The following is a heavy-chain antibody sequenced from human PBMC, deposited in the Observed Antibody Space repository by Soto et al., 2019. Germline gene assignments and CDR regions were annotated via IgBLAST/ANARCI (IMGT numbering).Heavy chain of an antibody. V-gene: IGHV4-59*12. J-gene: IGHJ4*02. Sequence: PSETLSLTCTVSGGSISSYYWTWIRQPPGKGLEWIGYIYYSGSTNYNPSLKSRVTISVDTSKNQFSLKLSSVTAADTAVYYFARDRGSIAARRGTDYFDYWGQGTLVTVSS. CDR3: ARDRGSIAARRGTDYFDY. CDR1: GGSISSYY. CDR2: IYYSGST. D-gene: IGHD6-6*01.